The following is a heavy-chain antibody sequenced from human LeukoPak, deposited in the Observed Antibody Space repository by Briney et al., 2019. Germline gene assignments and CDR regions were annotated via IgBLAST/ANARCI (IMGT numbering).Heavy chain of an antibody. D-gene: IGHD3-22*01. Sequence: GGSLRLSCAASGFTFSSYAMHWVRQAPGKGLEYVTPISSNGGSTYYANSVKGRFTISRDNSKKTLYLQMGSLRAEDMAVYYCARDRSTYYYDSSGYPGDAFDIWGQGTMVTVSS. V-gene: IGHV3-64*01. CDR3: ARDRSTYYYDSSGYPGDAFDI. J-gene: IGHJ3*02. CDR1: GFTFSSYA. CDR2: ISSNGGST.